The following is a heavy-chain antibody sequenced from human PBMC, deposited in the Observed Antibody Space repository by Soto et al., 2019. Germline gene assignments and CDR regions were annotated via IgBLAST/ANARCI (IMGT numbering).Heavy chain of an antibody. CDR2: MNPNSGNT. CDR3: ARGMPLNTAVVAVGYFDS. D-gene: IGHD3-22*01. Sequence: QVQLVQSGAEVKKPGASVKVFCKASGYTFTSYDINWVRQATGQGLEWMGWMNPNSGNTGYAQKFQGRVTRTRTTSISTAYMELSSLRSENTAVYYCARGMPLNTAVVAVGYFDSWGQETLVTVSS. V-gene: IGHV1-8*01. CDR1: GYTFTSYD. J-gene: IGHJ4*02.